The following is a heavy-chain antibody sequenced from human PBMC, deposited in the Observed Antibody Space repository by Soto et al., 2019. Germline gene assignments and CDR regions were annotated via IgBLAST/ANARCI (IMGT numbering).Heavy chain of an antibody. V-gene: IGHV4-61*01. D-gene: IGHD3-3*01. CDR3: AREGGVLRMSNWLDP. CDR2: VYHSGST. Sequence: SETLSLTCTVSGDSVSSDSYYWCWIRQSPGKGLEWIGYVYHSGSTSYNPSLQSRVSMSIDTSKNQFALKLSSVTAADTGIYYCAREGGVLRMSNWLDPWGQGTLVTVSS. J-gene: IGHJ5*02. CDR1: GDSVSSDSYY.